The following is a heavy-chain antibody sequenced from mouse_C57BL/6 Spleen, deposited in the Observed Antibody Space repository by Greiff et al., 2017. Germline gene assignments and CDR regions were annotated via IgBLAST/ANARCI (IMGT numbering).Heavy chain of an antibody. D-gene: IGHD3-1*01. CDR2: IDPSDSYT. CDR3: ARRARVGDAMDY. CDR1: GYTFTSYW. V-gene: IGHV1-69*01. J-gene: IGHJ4*01. Sequence: VKLQQPGAELVMPGASVKLSCKASGYTFTSYWMHWVKQRPGQGLEWIGEIDPSDSYTNYNQKFKGKSTLTVDKSSSTAYMQLSSLTSEDSAVYYCARRARVGDAMDYWGQGTSVTVSS.